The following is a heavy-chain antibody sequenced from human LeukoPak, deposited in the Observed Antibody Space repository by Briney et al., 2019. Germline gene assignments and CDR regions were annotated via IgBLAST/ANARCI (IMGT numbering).Heavy chain of an antibody. D-gene: IGHD3-22*01. J-gene: IGHJ3*01. CDR3: ARDKGGGHYYP. Sequence: GGSLRLSXAASGFTLSDHYMDWVRQAPGKGLEWIGLTRNKARSYTTDYAASVKGRFTISRDDSKNSLYLQMNSLKTEDTAVYFCARDKGGGHYYPWGQGTMVTVSS. CDR2: TRNKARSYTT. CDR1: GFTLSDHY. V-gene: IGHV3-72*01.